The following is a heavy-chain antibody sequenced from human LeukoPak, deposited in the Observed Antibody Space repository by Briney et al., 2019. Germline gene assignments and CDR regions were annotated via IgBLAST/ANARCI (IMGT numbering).Heavy chain of an antibody. CDR1: GYTFTGYY. V-gene: IGHV1-2*02. J-gene: IGHJ5*02. Sequence: ASVKVSCKASGYTFTGYYMHWVRQAPGQGLEWMGWINPNSGGTNYAQKFQGRVTMTRDTSISTAYMELSRLRSEDTAVYYCAGVPNYYDSSDNWFDPWGQGTLVTVSS. CDR2: INPNSGGT. CDR3: AGVPNYYDSSDNWFDP. D-gene: IGHD3-22*01.